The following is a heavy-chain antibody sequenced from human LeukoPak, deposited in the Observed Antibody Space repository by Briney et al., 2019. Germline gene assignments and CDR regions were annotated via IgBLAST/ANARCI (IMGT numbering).Heavy chain of an antibody. CDR2: IYSGGST. D-gene: IGHD3-10*01. CDR1: GFTVSSNY. J-gene: IGHJ4*02. Sequence: GGSLRLSCAASGFTVSSNYMSWVRQAPRKGLEWVSVIYSGGSTYYADSVKGRFTISRDNYKNTLYLQMNSLRAEDTAVYNCAREYGSGTGDYWGQGTLVTVSS. V-gene: IGHV3-53*01. CDR3: AREYGSGTGDY.